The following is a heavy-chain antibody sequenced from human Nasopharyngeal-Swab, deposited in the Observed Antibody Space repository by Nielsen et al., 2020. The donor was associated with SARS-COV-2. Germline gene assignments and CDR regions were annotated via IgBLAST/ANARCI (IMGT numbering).Heavy chain of an antibody. J-gene: IGHJ4*02. CDR1: GFTFSSFG. D-gene: IGHD6-13*01. V-gene: IGHV3-30*03. CDR3: ARASKMGAAAGLHPFGN. Sequence: GGSLRLSCAASGFTFSSFGMHWVRQAPGKGLEWVAFIAHDASNEYYGDSVKGRFTISRDDAQNSLYLQMNSLRDEDTAVYYCARASKMGAAAGLHPFGNWGQGALVTVSS. CDR2: IAHDASNE.